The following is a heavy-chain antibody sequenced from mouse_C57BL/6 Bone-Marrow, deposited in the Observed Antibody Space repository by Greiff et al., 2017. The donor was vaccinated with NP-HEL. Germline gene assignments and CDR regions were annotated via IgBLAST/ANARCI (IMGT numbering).Heavy chain of an antibody. CDR1: GFTFSDYG. CDR2: ISSGSSTI. V-gene: IGHV5-17*01. J-gene: IGHJ4*01. Sequence: EVQVVESGGGLVKPGGSLKLSCAASGFTFSDYGMHWVRQAPEKGLEWVAYISSGSSTIYYADTVKGRFTISRDNAKNTLFLQMTSLRSEDTAMYYCARMRWLLREAMDYWGQGTSVTVSS. CDR3: ARMRWLLREAMDY. D-gene: IGHD2-3*01.